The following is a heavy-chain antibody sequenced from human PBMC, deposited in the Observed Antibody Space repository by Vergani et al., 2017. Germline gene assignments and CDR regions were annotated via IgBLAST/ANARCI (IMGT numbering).Heavy chain of an antibody. Sequence: QVHLVESGGGVVQPGRSLRLSCAASGFTFGSFGMHWVRQAPGKGLEWVAVIYYDGSKKYYADSVKGRFTISRDNSRNTLDLLMSSLRAEDTAIYYCVREGSYCGSTTCRNPSYVYYYHMDVWGEGTTVTVSS. V-gene: IGHV3-33*01. CDR3: VREGSYCGSTTCRNPSYVYYYHMDV. CDR2: IYYDGSKK. D-gene: IGHD2-21*01. CDR1: GFTFGSFG. J-gene: IGHJ6*03.